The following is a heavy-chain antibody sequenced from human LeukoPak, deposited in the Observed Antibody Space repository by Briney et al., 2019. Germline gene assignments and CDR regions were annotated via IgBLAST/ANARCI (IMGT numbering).Heavy chain of an antibody. J-gene: IGHJ6*03. V-gene: IGHV4-59*01. D-gene: IGHD3-9*01. CDR2: IYYSGST. Sequence: SQTLSLTCTVSGGSISSYYWSWIRQPPGKGLEWIGYIYYSGSTNYNPSLKSRVTISVDTSENQFSLKLSSVTAADTAVYYCARASSYFDWLHLGSYYYYYMDVWGKGTTVTISS. CDR1: GGSISSYY. CDR3: ARASSYFDWLHLGSYYYYYMDV.